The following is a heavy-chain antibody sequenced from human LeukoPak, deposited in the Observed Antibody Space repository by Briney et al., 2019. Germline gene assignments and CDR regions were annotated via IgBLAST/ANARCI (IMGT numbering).Heavy chain of an antibody. CDR3: ARADKYDFWSGYYRVYYYYYMDV. J-gene: IGHJ6*03. D-gene: IGHD3-3*01. Sequence: GGSLRLSCAASGFTFSSYSMNWVRQAPGKGLEWVSSISSSSSYIYYADSVKGRFTISRDNAKNSLYLQMNSLRAEDTAVYYCARADKYDFWSGYYRVYYYYYMDVWGKGTTVTVSS. CDR1: GFTFSSYS. CDR2: ISSSSSYI. V-gene: IGHV3-21*01.